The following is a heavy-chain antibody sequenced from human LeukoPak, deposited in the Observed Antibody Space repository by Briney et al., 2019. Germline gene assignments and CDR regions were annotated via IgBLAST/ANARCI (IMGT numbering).Heavy chain of an antibody. D-gene: IGHD2-2*01. J-gene: IGHJ4*02. V-gene: IGHV3-21*01. Sequence: GGSLRLSCAASGFTFSSYSMNWVRQAPGKGLEWVSSISSSSSYIYYADSVKGRFTISRDNAENSLYLQMNSLRAEDTAVYYCARDRCSSTSCYVTYWGQGTLVTVSS. CDR3: ARDRCSSTSCYVTY. CDR2: ISSSSSYI. CDR1: GFTFSSYS.